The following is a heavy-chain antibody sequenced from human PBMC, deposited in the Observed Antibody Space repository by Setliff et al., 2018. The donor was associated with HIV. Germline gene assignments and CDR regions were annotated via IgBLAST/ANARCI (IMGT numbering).Heavy chain of an antibody. Sequence: SVKVSCKASGGTFSSYSITWVRQAPGQGLEWMGGIIPIFNTANYAQKFQGRVTITADESTTTVYMELSSLRSEDTAVYYCARVPYGSGSYYFHYFDYWGQGTRVTVSS. CDR2: IIPIFNTA. CDR1: GGTFSSYS. CDR3: ARVPYGSGSYYFHYFDY. V-gene: IGHV1-69*13. D-gene: IGHD3-10*01. J-gene: IGHJ4*02.